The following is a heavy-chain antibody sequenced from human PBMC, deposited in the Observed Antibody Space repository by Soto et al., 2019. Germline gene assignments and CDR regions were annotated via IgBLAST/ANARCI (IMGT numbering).Heavy chain of an antibody. CDR1: GFTFSSYW. V-gene: IGHV3-74*01. CDR3: ARLPNTSPQS. Sequence: EVQLVESGGGLVQPGGSLRLSCAASGFTFSSYWMHWVRQAPGKGLVWVSSISTDASSTSYADPVKGRFTISRDNAKNTLYLQMNSVRAEDTAVYYCARLPNTSPQSWGQGTLVIVSP. D-gene: IGHD3-3*01. J-gene: IGHJ1*01. CDR2: ISTDASST.